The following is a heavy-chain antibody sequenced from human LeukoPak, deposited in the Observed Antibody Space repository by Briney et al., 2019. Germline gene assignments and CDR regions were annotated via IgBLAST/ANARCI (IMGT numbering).Heavy chain of an antibody. CDR2: ISSSSSYI. Sequence: GGSLRLSCAASGFTFNRYSMNWVRQAPGKGLEWVSSISSSSSYIYYADSVKGRFTISRDNAKNSLSLQMNSLRAEDTAVYYCARGSGSRGHWFDPWGQGTLVTVSS. CDR1: GFTFNRYS. CDR3: ARGSGSRGHWFDP. J-gene: IGHJ5*02. V-gene: IGHV3-21*01. D-gene: IGHD3-10*01.